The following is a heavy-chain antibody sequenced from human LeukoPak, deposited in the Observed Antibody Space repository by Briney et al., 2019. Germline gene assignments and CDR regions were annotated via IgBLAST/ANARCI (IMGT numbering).Heavy chain of an antibody. V-gene: IGHV3-30-3*01. CDR1: GFTFSSYA. CDR3: ARDQNYDSSGYYPDY. D-gene: IGHD3-22*01. Sequence: GGSLRLSCAASGFTFSSYAMHWVRQAPGNGLEWVAVISYDGSNKYYADSVKGRFTISRDNSKNTLYLQMNSLRAEDTAVYYCARDQNYDSSGYYPDYWGQGTLVTVSS. CDR2: ISYDGSNK. J-gene: IGHJ4*02.